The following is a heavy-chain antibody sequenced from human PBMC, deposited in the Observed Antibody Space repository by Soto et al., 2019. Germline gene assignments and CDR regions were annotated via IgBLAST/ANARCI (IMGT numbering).Heavy chain of an antibody. D-gene: IGHD2-2*01. CDR3: LSLWVIVVVPAAIEGPFDN. J-gene: IGHJ3*02. Sequence: GGCLRLCCAASGFTFRIYIVNWVRQAPGKGLEWVSSISSSSSYIYYADSVKGRFTISRDNAKNSLYLKMNSLRAEDTAVYYCLSLWVIVVVPAAIEGPFDNWGQGTMVTVSS. CDR2: ISSSSSYI. CDR1: GFTFRIYI. V-gene: IGHV3-21*01.